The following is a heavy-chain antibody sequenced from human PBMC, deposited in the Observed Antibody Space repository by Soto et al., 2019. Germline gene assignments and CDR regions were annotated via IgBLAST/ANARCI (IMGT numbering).Heavy chain of an antibody. V-gene: IGHV4-34*01. CDR3: ARAQTYYDILTGYGGPYYYYYGMDV. CDR2: INHSGST. Sequence: SETLSLTCAVYGGSFSGYYWSWIRQPPGKGLEWIGEINHSGSTNYNPSLKSRVTISVDTSKNQFSLKLSSVTAADTAVYYCARAQTYYDILTGYGGPYYYYYGMDVWGQGTTVTVSS. D-gene: IGHD3-9*01. J-gene: IGHJ6*02. CDR1: GGSFSGYY.